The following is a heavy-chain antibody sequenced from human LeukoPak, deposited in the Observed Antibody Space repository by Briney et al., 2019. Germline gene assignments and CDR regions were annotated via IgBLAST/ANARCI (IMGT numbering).Heavy chain of an antibody. D-gene: IGHD3-10*01. V-gene: IGHV4-39*01. CDR2: IYYSGST. J-gene: IGHJ3*02. CDR3: ARPNLWFGESLSTVHDAFDI. Sequence: PSETLSLTCTVSGGSISSSSYYWGWIRQPPGKGLEWIGSIYYSGSTYYNPSLKSRVTISVDTSKNQFSLKLSSVTAADTAVYYCARPNLWFGESLSTVHDAFDIWGQGTMVTVSS. CDR1: GGSISSSSYY.